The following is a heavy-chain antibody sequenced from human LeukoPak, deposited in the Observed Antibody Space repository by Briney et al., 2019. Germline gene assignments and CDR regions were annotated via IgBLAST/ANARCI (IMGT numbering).Heavy chain of an antibody. D-gene: IGHD6-19*01. CDR1: GGTFSSYA. V-gene: IGHV1-69*06. CDR3: AREDSSGWDY. Sequence: ASVKVSCKASGGTFSSYAISWVRQAPGQGLEWMGGTILIFGTANYAQKFQGRVTITADKSTSTAYMELSSLRSEDTAVYYCAREDSSGWDYWGQGTLVTVSS. CDR2: TILIFGTA. J-gene: IGHJ4*02.